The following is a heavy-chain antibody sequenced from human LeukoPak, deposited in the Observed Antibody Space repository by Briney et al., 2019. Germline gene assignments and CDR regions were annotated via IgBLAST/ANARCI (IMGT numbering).Heavy chain of an antibody. CDR2: ISYDGSNK. CDR1: GFTFSSYG. Sequence: PGRSLRLSCAASGFTFSSYGMHWVRQAPGKGLEWVAVISYDGSNKYYADSVKGRFTISRDNSKNTLYLQMNSLRAEDTAVYYCAKGRNPYDSSGYYDLWGLGTLVTVSS. CDR3: AKGRNPYDSSGYYDL. V-gene: IGHV3-30*18. D-gene: IGHD3-22*01. J-gene: IGHJ4*02.